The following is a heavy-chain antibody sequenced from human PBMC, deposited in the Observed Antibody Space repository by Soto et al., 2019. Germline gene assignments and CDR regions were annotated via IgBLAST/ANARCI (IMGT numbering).Heavy chain of an antibody. CDR1: GFTFNRHA. D-gene: IGHD3-22*01. CDR2: ISGRGDST. Sequence: EVQVLESGGGSVQPGGSLRLSCAASGFTFNRHAMNWVRQAPGKGLEWVSAISGRGDSTYYADSVKGRFTISRDNSKNSLYLQMNSLRAEDTAVYYCAKAGPTSGYYYASDYWGQGTLVTVSS. J-gene: IGHJ4*02. V-gene: IGHV3-23*01. CDR3: AKAGPTSGYYYASDY.